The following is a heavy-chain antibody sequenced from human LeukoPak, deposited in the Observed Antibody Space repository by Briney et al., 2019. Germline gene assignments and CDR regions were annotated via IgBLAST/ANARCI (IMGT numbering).Heavy chain of an antibody. CDR2: ITNNGRST. J-gene: IGHJ4*02. Sequence: SGGSLRLSCSASGFTFSRYAMHWVRQPPGKGLEYVSAITNNGRSTYYADSVKGRFTISRDNSKNTLYLQMSSLRAEDTAVYYCASTYSYDSSGYCPFDYWGQGTLVTVSS. V-gene: IGHV3-64D*06. CDR1: GFTFSRYA. D-gene: IGHD3-22*01. CDR3: ASTYSYDSSGYCPFDY.